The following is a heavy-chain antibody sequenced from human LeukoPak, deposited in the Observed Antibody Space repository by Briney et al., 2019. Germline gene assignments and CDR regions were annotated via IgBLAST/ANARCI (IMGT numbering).Heavy chain of an antibody. CDR1: EQSYTSYW. Sequence: GESLKISCKGSEQSYTSYWISWVRQMPGKGLEWMGRIDPSDSYINYSPSFQGHVTISADKSISTAYLQWSSLKASDTAMYYCARHHSTAIYSGTVHPDYWGQGTMVTVSS. V-gene: IGHV5-10-1*01. CDR2: IDPSDSYI. J-gene: IGHJ4*02. CDR3: ARHHSTAIYSGTVHPDY. D-gene: IGHD1-26*01.